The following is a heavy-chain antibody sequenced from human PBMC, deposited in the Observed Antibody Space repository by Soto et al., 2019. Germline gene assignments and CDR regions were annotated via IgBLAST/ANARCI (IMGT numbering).Heavy chain of an antibody. Sequence: GGSLRLPVGASGFIFSSYVMHGVRQAPGKGLEGVAVISYDGSNKYYAHSVKGRFTISRDNSKNTLYLQMNSLRAEDTAGYYVASDPRGYCSRTGCSQNWFDPWGQGTLVTVSS. CDR3: ASDPRGYCSRTGCSQNWFDP. CDR1: GFIFSSYV. CDR2: ISYDGSNK. D-gene: IGHD2-2*01. V-gene: IGHV3-30-3*01. J-gene: IGHJ5*02.